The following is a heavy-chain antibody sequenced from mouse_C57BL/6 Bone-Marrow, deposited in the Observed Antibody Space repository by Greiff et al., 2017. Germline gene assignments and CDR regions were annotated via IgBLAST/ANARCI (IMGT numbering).Heavy chain of an antibody. J-gene: IGHJ4*01. D-gene: IGHD1-2*01. CDR1: GYAFSSSW. CDR3: ARDLPITTAYAMDY. Sequence: QVQLQQSGPELVKPGASVKISCKASGYAFSSSWMNWVKQRPGKGLEWIGRIYPGDGDTNYNGKFKGKATLTADKSSSTAYMQLSSLTSEDSAVYFCARDLPITTAYAMDYWGQGTSVTASS. V-gene: IGHV1-82*01. CDR2: IYPGDGDT.